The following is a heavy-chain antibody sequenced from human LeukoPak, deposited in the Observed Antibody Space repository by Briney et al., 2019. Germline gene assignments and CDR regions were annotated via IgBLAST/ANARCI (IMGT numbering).Heavy chain of an antibody. Sequence: SETLSLTCTVSGGSISSGGYYWSWIRQHPGKGLEWIGYIYYSGSTYYNPSLKSRVTISVDTSKNQFSLKLSSVTAADTAVYYCANYGGNFNAFDIWGQGTMVTVSS. CDR2: IYYSGST. CDR1: GGSISSGGYY. D-gene: IGHD4-23*01. V-gene: IGHV4-31*03. CDR3: ANYGGNFNAFDI. J-gene: IGHJ3*02.